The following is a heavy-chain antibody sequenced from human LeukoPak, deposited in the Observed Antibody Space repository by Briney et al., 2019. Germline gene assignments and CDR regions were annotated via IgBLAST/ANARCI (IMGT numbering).Heavy chain of an antibody. CDR1: GGSISSYY. J-gene: IGHJ3*02. D-gene: IGHD6-19*01. Sequence: SETLSLTCTVSGGSISSYYWSWIRQPPGKGLEWIGYIYYSGSTNYNPSLTSRVTISVDTSKNQFSLKLSSVTAAHTAVYYCAAQQWLATYAAGGYAFDIWGQGTMVTVSS. CDR3: AAQQWLATYAAGGYAFDI. V-gene: IGHV4-59*01. CDR2: IYYSGST.